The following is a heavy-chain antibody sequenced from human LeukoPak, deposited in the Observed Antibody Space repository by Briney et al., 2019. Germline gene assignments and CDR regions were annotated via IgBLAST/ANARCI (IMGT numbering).Heavy chain of an antibody. CDR3: ATEVTVAGPFDY. J-gene: IGHJ4*02. CDR2: ISYDGSNK. V-gene: IGHV3-30*03. CDR1: GFTFSNAW. D-gene: IGHD6-19*01. Sequence: PGGSLRLSCAASGFTFSNAWMSWVRQAPGKGLEWVAVISYDGSNKYYADSVKGRFTISRDNSKNTLYLQMNSLRAEDTAVYYCATEVTVAGPFDYWGQGTLVTVSS.